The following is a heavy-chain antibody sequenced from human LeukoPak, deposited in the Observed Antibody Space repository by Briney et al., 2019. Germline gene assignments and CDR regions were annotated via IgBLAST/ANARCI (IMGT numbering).Heavy chain of an antibody. D-gene: IGHD3-16*01. CDR1: GYTFTSYG. Sequence: ASVKVSCKASGYTFTSYGISWVRQAPGQGLEWMGWISAYNGNTNYAQKFQGRVTMTRDTSISTAYMEVTRLKSDDTAIYYCARDLGFDSWGQGTLVTVSS. CDR3: ARDLGFDS. J-gene: IGHJ4*02. CDR2: ISAYNGNT. V-gene: IGHV1-18*01.